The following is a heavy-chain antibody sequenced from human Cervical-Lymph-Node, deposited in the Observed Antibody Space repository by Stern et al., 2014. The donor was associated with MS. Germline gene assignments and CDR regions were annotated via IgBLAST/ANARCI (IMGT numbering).Heavy chain of an antibody. CDR2: ISPYNGNT. V-gene: IGHV1-18*04. CDR1: GYTFTSYG. D-gene: IGHD5-18*01. Sequence: VQLVESGAEVKKPGASVKVSCKASGYTFTSYGISWVRQAPGQGLEWLGWISPYNGNTNYAQKLQGRVTMTTHTSTSTAYMELRSLRSDDTAVYYCARALDTAMILAEYFQHWGQGTLVTVSS. J-gene: IGHJ1*01. CDR3: ARALDTAMILAEYFQH.